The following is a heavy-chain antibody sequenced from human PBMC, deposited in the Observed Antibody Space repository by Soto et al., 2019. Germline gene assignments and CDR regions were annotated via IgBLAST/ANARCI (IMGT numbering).Heavy chain of an antibody. CDR1: GFPFSTYD. J-gene: IGHJ4*02. V-gene: IGHV3-23*01. Sequence: EVQLLESGGGLVQPGGSLRLSCAASGFPFSTYDMSWVRQAPGKGLEWVSDISGSDQSTYYADSLNGRFTSSRDNSKNTLYLQMDSLRVEDTDVYHCVKGGWLDEWGQGTLVTVSS. CDR2: ISGSDQST. D-gene: IGHD5-12*01. CDR3: VKGGWLDE.